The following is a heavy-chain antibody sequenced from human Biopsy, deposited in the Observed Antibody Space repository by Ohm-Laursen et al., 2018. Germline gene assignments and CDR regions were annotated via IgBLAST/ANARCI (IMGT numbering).Heavy chain of an antibody. CDR2: IYYDGIT. V-gene: IGHV4-59*04. J-gene: IGHJ6*02. D-gene: IGHD5-12*01. Sequence: GTLSLTCIVSGDSLSSYFWSWIRQPPGKGLEWIGNIYYDGITYYNPSLKSRVAMSVDTSKNQFSLRLTSVTAADTAVYYCARVAGGYAYYYGMDVWGQGTTVIVSS. CDR1: GDSLSSYF. CDR3: ARVAGGYAYYYGMDV.